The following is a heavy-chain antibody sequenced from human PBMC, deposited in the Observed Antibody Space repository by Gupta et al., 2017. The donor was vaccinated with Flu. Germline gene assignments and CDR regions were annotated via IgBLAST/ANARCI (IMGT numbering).Heavy chain of an antibody. CDR2: INSRGST. J-gene: IGHJ5*02. CDR1: GGSFSEYY. CDR3: ARGAVPRARAKFWLDA. V-gene: IGHV4-34*01. D-gene: IGHD3-10*01. Sequence: QVRLEQRGGGLLKTSETLSLTCALFGGSFSEYYWAWIRQSPGKGLEWIGEINSRGSTNDNPLRMWRVTMSVDTSKNEGSLFLKSATDADEGVYFCARGAVPRARAKFWLDAWGQGIPVTVSS.